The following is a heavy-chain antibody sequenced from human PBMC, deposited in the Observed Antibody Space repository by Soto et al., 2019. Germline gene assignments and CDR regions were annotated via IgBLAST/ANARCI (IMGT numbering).Heavy chain of an antibody. D-gene: IGHD6-6*01. CDR2: INAGNGNT. CDR1: GYTFTSYA. J-gene: IGHJ6*02. V-gene: IGHV1-3*01. CDR3: ARERIAARPNYYYYGMDV. Sequence: AASVKVSCKASGYTFTSYAMHWVRQAPGQRLEWMGWINAGNGNTKYSQKFQGRVTITRDTSASTAYMELSSLRSEDTAVYYCARERIAARPNYYYYGMDVWGQGTTVTVSS.